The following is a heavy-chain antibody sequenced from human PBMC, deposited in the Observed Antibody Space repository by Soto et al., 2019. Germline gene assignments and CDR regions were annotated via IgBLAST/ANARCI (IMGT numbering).Heavy chain of an antibody. J-gene: IGHJ4*02. Sequence: SGGSLRLSCAASGFTFTNYVMTWVRRAPEKGPEWVSSISGRGDNTYYADSGKGRFTISRDTSKNTVYLQMNGLRADDTAIYYCAKDGSYYDSPTESDYWGQGTLVTVSS. CDR3: AKDGSYYDSPTESDY. CDR2: ISGRGDNT. CDR1: GFTFTNYV. V-gene: IGHV3-23*01. D-gene: IGHD3-22*01.